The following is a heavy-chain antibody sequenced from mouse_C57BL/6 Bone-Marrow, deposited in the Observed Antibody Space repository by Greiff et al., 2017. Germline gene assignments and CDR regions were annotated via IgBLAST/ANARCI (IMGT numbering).Heavy chain of an antibody. J-gene: IGHJ3*01. V-gene: IGHV1-55*01. Sequence: QVQLQQPGAELVKPGASVKMSCKASGYTFTSYWITWVKQRPGQGLEWIGDIYPGSGSTNYNEKFKSKATLTVDTSSRTAYMQLSSLTSEDSAVYYCARSYYVNNEAYWGQGTLVTVSA. D-gene: IGHD2-1*01. CDR1: GYTFTSYW. CDR3: ARSYYVNNEAY. CDR2: IYPGSGST.